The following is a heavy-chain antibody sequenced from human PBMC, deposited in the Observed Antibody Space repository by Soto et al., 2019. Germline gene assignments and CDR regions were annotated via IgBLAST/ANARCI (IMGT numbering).Heavy chain of an antibody. Sequence: AGGSLRLSCAASGFTFASYTMSWVRQAPGKGLQWVSYISDGGHNTYYADSVKGRFTISRDDLLGTLYLQMNSLRAEDTALYYCVREYYGSGVLWGQGTMVTVYS. J-gene: IGHJ4*02. D-gene: IGHD3-10*01. V-gene: IGHV3-23*01. CDR3: VREYYGSGVL. CDR1: GFTFASYT. CDR2: ISDGGHNT.